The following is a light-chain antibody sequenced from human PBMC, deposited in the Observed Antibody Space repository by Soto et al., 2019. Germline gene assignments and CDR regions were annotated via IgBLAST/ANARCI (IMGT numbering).Light chain of an antibody. CDR1: SSDVGAYNY. V-gene: IGLV2-14*01. Sequence: QSVLTQPASVAGSPGQSIAISCTGTSSDVGAYNYVSWYLQYPGKAPKLVIFDVSFRPSGVSNRFSGSKSGNTASLTISGLQAEDEADYYCKSFPTSDTYVFGTGTKVT. J-gene: IGLJ1*01. CDR3: KSFPTSDTYV. CDR2: DVS.